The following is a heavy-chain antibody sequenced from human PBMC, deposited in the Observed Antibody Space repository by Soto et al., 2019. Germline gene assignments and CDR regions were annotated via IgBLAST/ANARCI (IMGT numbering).Heavy chain of an antibody. V-gene: IGHV3-66*01. D-gene: IGHD2-15*01. J-gene: IGHJ1*01. Sequence: GGSLRLSCAASGFTVSSNYMSWVRQAPGKGLEWVSVIYSGGSTYYADSVKGRFTISRDNSKNTLYLQMNSLRAEDTAVYYCASIGYCSGGSCYSEYFQHWGQGTLVTVSS. CDR2: IYSGGST. CDR3: ASIGYCSGGSCYSEYFQH. CDR1: GFTVSSNY.